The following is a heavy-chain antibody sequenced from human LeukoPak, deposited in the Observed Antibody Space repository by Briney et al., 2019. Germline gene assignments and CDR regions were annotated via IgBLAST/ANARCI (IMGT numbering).Heavy chain of an antibody. CDR2: ISYDGSNK. V-gene: IGHV3-30*01. Sequence: GRSLRLSCAASGFTFSSCAMHWVRQVPGKGLEWVAVISYDGSNKYYADSVKGRFTISRDTPETTLYLQMDSLRAEDTAVYYCARDPALSGGYYMDVWGKGTTVTVSS. CDR1: GFTFSSCA. D-gene: IGHD3-10*01. J-gene: IGHJ6*03. CDR3: ARDPALSGGYYMDV.